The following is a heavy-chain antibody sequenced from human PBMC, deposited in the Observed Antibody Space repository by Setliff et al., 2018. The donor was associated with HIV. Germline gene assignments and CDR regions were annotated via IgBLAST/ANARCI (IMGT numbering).Heavy chain of an antibody. J-gene: IGHJ6*02. CDR2: IKDDGSAK. Sequence: GGSLRLSCAASGFTFSNYWMNWVRQAPGKGLEWVANIKDDGSAKHYVDSVKGRFTISRDNAKNSLSLQMDSLSPEDTAVYYCAKDRGPEGAPYSYYGMDVWGQGTTVTVSS. CDR1: GFTFSNYW. CDR3: AKDRGPEGAPYSYYGMDV. V-gene: IGHV3-7*01.